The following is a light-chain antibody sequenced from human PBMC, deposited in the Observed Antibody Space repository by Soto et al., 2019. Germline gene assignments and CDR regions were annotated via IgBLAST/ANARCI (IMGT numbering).Light chain of an antibody. V-gene: IGKV3-11*01. CDR1: QSISSY. J-gene: IGKJ1*01. CDR3: QQRNTWPPWT. Sequence: EIVLTQSPATLSLSPGEGATLSCRASQSISSYLAWYQQKPGQAPRLLIYDASNRATGIPARFSGSGSGTDFTLTISSLQPEDFAVYYCQQRNTWPPWTFGQGTKVEIK. CDR2: DAS.